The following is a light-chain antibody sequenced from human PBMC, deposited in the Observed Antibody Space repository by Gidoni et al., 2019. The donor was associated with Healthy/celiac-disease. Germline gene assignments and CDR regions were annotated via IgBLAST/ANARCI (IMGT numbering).Light chain of an antibody. CDR2: AAS. V-gene: IGKV1-9*01. CDR1: QGISSY. J-gene: IGKJ5*01. Sequence: IQLTQSPSSLSASVGDRVTITCRASQGISSYLAWYQQKPGKAPKLLIYAASTLQSGVPSRFSGSGSGTDFTLTISSLQPEDFATYYCQQLNSYSTFXQXTRLEIK. CDR3: QQLNSYST.